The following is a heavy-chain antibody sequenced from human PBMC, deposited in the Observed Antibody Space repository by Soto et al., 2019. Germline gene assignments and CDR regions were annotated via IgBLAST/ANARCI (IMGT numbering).Heavy chain of an antibody. CDR1: GYTFTSDG. Sequence: GASVKVSCKASGYTFTSDGISWVRQAPGQGLEWMGWISGYNGKTNYAQKVQDRVTMTTDTSTSTVYLELRSLRFDDTAVYYCARDRLPYYYDKAPAAYWGQGTQVTVSS. J-gene: IGHJ4*02. CDR3: ARDRLPYYYDKAPAAY. CDR2: ISGYNGKT. V-gene: IGHV1-18*01. D-gene: IGHD3-22*01.